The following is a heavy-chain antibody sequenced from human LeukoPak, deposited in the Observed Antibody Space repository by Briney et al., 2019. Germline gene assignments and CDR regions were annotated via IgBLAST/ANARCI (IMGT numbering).Heavy chain of an antibody. CDR1: GGSISSNSHF. V-gene: IGHV4-39*01. D-gene: IGHD6-13*01. CDR2: IYYSGST. Sequence: SETLSLTCTVSGGSISSNSHFWDWIRQSPGKGLEWIGTIYYSGSTYYSPSLKSRVTMSVDTSKNQFSLKLSSVTAPDTAVYYCARHLEYISSWKGYYFDYWGQGTLVTVSS. CDR3: ARHLEYISSWKGYYFDY. J-gene: IGHJ4*02.